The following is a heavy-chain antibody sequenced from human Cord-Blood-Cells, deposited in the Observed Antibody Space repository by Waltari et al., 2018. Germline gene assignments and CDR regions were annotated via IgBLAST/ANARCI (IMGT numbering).Heavy chain of an antibody. CDR2: INPNRGCT. CDR1: GYTFTGYY. J-gene: IGHJ4*02. Sequence: QVQMVQSGAEVKKPGASVKVSCKASGYTFTGYYMHWVRQAPGQGLEWMGRINPNRGCTNYAQKFQGRVTMTRDTSISTAYMELGRLRSDDTAVYYCVRAPLYGSCPDYWGQGTLVTVSS. D-gene: IGHD2-2*01. CDR3: VRAPLYGSCPDY. V-gene: IGHV1-2*02.